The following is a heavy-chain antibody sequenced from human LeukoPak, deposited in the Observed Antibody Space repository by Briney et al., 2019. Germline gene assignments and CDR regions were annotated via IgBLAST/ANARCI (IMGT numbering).Heavy chain of an antibody. J-gene: IGHJ4*02. D-gene: IGHD3-10*01. V-gene: IGHV3-9*01. CDR3: AKGRWGEVQGVFDY. Sequence: GRSLRLSCAASGFTFDDYAMHWVRQAPGKGLEWVSGISWNSGSIGYADSVKGRFTISRDNAKNSLYLQMNSLRAEDTALYYCAKGRWGEVQGVFDYWGQGTPVTVSS. CDR2: ISWNSGSI. CDR1: GFTFDDYA.